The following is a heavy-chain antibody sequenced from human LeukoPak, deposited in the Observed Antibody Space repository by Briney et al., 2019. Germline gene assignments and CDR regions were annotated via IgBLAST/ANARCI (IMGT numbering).Heavy chain of an antibody. CDR2: INHSGST. V-gene: IGHV4-34*01. CDR1: GGSFSGYY. D-gene: IGHD3-10*01. Sequence: SETLSLTCAVYGGSFSGYYWSWIRQPPGRGLEWIGEINHSGSTNYNPSLKSRVTTSVDTSKNQFSLKLSSVTAADTAVYYCARVPKGYGSGSKILYYFDYWGQGTLVTVSS. J-gene: IGHJ4*02. CDR3: ARVPKGYGSGSKILYYFDY.